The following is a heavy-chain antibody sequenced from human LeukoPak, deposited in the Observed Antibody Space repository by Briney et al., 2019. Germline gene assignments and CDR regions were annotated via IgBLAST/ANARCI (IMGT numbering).Heavy chain of an antibody. D-gene: IGHD6-13*01. Sequence: ASVKVSCTTSGYSFTDYYIHWVRQAPGQGLEWMGWINPNSGGTNYAQKFQGRVTMTRDTSISTAYMELSRLRSDDTAVYYCARDGGFSSSWSSNYYYYGMDVWGQGTTVTVSS. CDR3: ARDGGFSSSWSSNYYYYGMDV. CDR1: GYSFTDYY. J-gene: IGHJ6*02. V-gene: IGHV1-2*02. CDR2: INPNSGGT.